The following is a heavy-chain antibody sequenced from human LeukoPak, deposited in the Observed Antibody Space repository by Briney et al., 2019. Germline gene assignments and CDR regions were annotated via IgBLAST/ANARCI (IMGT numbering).Heavy chain of an antibody. V-gene: IGHV1-18*01. D-gene: IGHD3-10*01. CDR2: ISAYNGNT. J-gene: IGHJ5*02. CDR3: ATGLLWFGESPRWFDP. CDR1: GYTFTSYG. Sequence: ASVKVSCKASGYTFTSYGISWVRQAPGQGLEWMGWISAYNGNTNYAQKLQGRVTMTTDTFTSTAYMELRSLRSDDTAVYYCATGLLWFGESPRWFDPWGQGTLVTVSS.